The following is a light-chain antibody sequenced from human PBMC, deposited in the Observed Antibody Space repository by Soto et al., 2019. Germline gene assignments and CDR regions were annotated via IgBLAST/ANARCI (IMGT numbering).Light chain of an antibody. V-gene: IGKV1-6*01. CDR3: LHDYSFPWT. CDR2: AAS. Sequence: AIQMTQAPSSLSASVTDRVTITCRASQDIKNDLGWYQQKPGKAPELLIYAASSLQSGVPSRFSGTGSGTHLTRTISTLQPEDVATYYCLHDYSFPWTFGQGTKVDIK. J-gene: IGKJ1*01. CDR1: QDIKND.